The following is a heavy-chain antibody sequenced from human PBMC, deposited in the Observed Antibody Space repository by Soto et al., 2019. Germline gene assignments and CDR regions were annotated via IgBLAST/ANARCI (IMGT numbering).Heavy chain of an antibody. CDR2: IYYSGST. D-gene: IGHD4-4*01. Sequence: SETLSLTCTVSGGSISSSSYYWGWIRQPPGKGLEWIGSIYYSGSTYYNPSLKSRVTISVDTSKNQFSLKLSSVTAADTAVYYCAHDYSNYGWFDPWGQGTLVTVS. CDR1: GGSISSSSYY. J-gene: IGHJ5*02. CDR3: AHDYSNYGWFDP. V-gene: IGHV4-39*01.